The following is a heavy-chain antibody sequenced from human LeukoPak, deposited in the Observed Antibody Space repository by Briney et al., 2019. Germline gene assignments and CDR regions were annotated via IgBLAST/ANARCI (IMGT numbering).Heavy chain of an antibody. V-gene: IGHV3-66*02. CDR3: ARDRAGTQAWVEFDP. J-gene: IGHJ5*02. CDR2: IYADGTT. D-gene: IGHD3-10*01. CDR1: GLTVSQNY. Sequence: PGGSLRLSCAASGLTVSQNYMSWVRQAPGRGLEWVSLIYADGTTHYADSVRGRFTISRDNSKNTVYLQMNSVRPEDTAVYYCARDRAGTQAWVEFDPWGQGTLVTVSS.